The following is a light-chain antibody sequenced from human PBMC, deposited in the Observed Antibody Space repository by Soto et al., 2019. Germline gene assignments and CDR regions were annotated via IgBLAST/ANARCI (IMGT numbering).Light chain of an antibody. Sequence: AIRMTQSPSSFSASTGDRVTITCRASQGISSYWLAWYQHKTGKAPKLLIFDASTLESGVPSRFSGSRSGTEFTLTISSLQPDDFATYYCQQYNSYSWTFGQGTKVDIK. CDR1: QGISSY. V-gene: IGKV1-8*01. J-gene: IGKJ1*01. CDR2: DAS. CDR3: QQYNSYSWT.